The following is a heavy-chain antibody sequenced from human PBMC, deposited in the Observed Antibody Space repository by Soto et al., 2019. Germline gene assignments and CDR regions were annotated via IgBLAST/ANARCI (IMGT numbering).Heavy chain of an antibody. CDR1: GFTFSSYG. V-gene: IGHV3-33*01. J-gene: IGHJ5*02. D-gene: IGHD1-26*01. CDR3: ARDGGSYPNWFDP. Sequence: QVQLVESGGGVVQPGRSLRLSCAASGFTFSSYGMHWVRQAPGKGLEWVAVIWYDGSNKYYADSVKGRFTISRDNSKNTLYLQMNSLRAEDMAVYYCARDGGSYPNWFDPWGQGTLVTVSS. CDR2: IWYDGSNK.